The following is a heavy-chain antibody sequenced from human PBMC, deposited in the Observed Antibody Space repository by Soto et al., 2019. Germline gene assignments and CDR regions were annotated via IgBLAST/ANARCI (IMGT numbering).Heavy chain of an antibody. Sequence: QMQLVQSGAEVKKTGSSVTVSCKALGNTFTYRYLHWVRQAPGQALEWMGWITPLNGDVDYSQKFQERVTITRDRSINTAYMRMSGLRSEDTAMYYCASGGAGSGPFTWELPDHWGQGTLVTVSS. V-gene: IGHV1-45*02. CDR1: GNTFTYRY. J-gene: IGHJ4*02. CDR3: ASGGAGSGPFTWELPDH. D-gene: IGHD1-26*01. CDR2: ITPLNGDV.